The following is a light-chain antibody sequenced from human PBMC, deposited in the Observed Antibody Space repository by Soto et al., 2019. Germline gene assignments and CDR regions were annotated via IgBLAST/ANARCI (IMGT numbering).Light chain of an antibody. CDR3: QQYTMSAFT. J-gene: IGKJ3*01. CDR1: QNVNID. V-gene: IGKV3D-15*01. CDR2: SAS. Sequence: EIVLTQSPATLSVSPGETATLSCTASQNVNIDLAWYQQQPGQAPKVLMFSASARETGIPARFSGGGSETEFTLPISSLQPEDSEVYYCQQYTMSAFTFGPGTKVDI.